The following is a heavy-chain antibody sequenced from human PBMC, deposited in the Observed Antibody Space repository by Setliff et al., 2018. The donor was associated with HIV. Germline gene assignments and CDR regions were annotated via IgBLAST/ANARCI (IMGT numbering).Heavy chain of an antibody. D-gene: IGHD3-16*01. Sequence: RLSCAGSGYSFSSYEMNWVRQGPGKGLEWVSYISSSGSSIYYADSVKGRFTISRDNAKNSLYLQMNSLRAEDTAVYYCARGPYTIDYWGQGTLVTVSS. V-gene: IGHV3-48*03. CDR1: GYSFSSYE. CDR2: ISSSGSSI. J-gene: IGHJ4*02. CDR3: ARGPYTIDY.